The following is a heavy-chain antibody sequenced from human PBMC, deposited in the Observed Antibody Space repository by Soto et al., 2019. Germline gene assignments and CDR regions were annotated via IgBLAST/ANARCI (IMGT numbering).Heavy chain of an antibody. CDR3: ARDAVAVAYCHWFDP. V-gene: IGHV3-48*02. CDR2: ISSSSSTI. D-gene: IGHD6-19*01. Sequence: HPGGSLRLSCAASGFTFSSYSMNWVRQAPGKGLEWVSYISSSSSTIYYADSVKGRFTISRDNAKNSLYLQMNSLRDEDTAVYYFARDAVAVAYCHWFDPWGQGNLVTVS. J-gene: IGHJ5*02. CDR1: GFTFSSYS.